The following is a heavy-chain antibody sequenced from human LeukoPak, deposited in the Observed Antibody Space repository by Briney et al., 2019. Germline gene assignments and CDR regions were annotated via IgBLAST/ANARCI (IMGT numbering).Heavy chain of an antibody. CDR3: ARSGRYSYGHGSYYGMDV. CDR2: INHNSGGT. Sequence: ASVKVSCKASGYTFTGYYMHWVRQAPGQGLEWMGWINHNSGGTNYAQKFQGRVTMTRDTSISTAYMELSRLRSDDTAVYYCARSGRYSYGHGSYYGMDVWGQGTTVTVSS. V-gene: IGHV1-2*02. D-gene: IGHD5-18*01. J-gene: IGHJ6*02. CDR1: GYTFTGYY.